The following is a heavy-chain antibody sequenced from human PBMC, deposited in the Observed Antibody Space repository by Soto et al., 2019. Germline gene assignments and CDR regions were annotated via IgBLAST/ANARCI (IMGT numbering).Heavy chain of an antibody. Sequence: SESLSLTCSVSGGSISSSSYYWGWIRQPPGKGLEWIGSIYYSGRTHYNPSLKSRVTISIDTPKNQFSLKLTSVTATDTAVYYRVRPITGHNTGWYYFDPWGQGALVTVSS. CDR1: GGSISSSSYY. CDR3: VRPITGHNTGWYYFDP. CDR2: IYYSGRT. V-gene: IGHV4-39*01. D-gene: IGHD6-19*01. J-gene: IGHJ4*02.